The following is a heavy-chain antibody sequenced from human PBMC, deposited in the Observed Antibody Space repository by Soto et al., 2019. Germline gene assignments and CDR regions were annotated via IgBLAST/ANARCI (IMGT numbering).Heavy chain of an antibody. V-gene: IGHV1-2*04. CDR2: INPNSGGT. D-gene: IGHD2-15*01. Sequence: GASVQVSCKASGYTFTVYYMHWVRQAPGQGLEWMGWINPNSGGTNYAQKFQGWVTMTRDTSISTAYMELSRLRSDDTAVYYCARGGRIRLGYCSGGSCYNFFDYWDQGTLVTVSS. CDR3: ARGGRIRLGYCSGGSCYNFFDY. CDR1: GYTFTVYY. J-gene: IGHJ4*02.